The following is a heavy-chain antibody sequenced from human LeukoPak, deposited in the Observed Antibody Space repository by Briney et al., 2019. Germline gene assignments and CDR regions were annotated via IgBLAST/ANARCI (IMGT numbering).Heavy chain of an antibody. V-gene: IGHV3-7*01. CDR2: INPAGSET. CDR1: GFSFSAYW. CDR3: ARFGYVAAVDV. Sequence: GGSLRLSCAASGFSFSAYWMTWVRQAPGTGLEWVANINPAGSETYYVDPVKGRFSISRDNAKNSVYLQMNSLRAEDTAVYHCARFGYVAAVDVWGQGTPVTVSS. D-gene: IGHD2-15*01. J-gene: IGHJ4*02.